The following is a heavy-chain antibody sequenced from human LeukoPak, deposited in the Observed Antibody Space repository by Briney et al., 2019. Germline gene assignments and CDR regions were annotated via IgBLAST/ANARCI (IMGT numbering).Heavy chain of an antibody. J-gene: IGHJ3*02. CDR2: INPSGGST. CDR3: AIDYGGAHDAFDI. D-gene: IGHD4-23*01. V-gene: IGHV1-46*01. CDR1: GYTFTSHY. Sequence: ASVKVSCKASGYTFTSHYMHWVRQAPGQGLEWMGIINPSGGSTSYAQKFQGRVTMTRDTSTSTVYMELSSLRSEDTAVYYCAIDYGGAHDAFDIWGQGTMVTVSS.